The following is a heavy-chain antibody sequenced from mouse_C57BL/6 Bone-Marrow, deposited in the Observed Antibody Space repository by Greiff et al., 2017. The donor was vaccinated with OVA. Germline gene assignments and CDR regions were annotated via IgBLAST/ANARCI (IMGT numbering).Heavy chain of an antibody. CDR2: IYPGSGST. J-gene: IGHJ1*03. D-gene: IGHD2-1*01. CDR3: ARDGNYSWGFDV. Sequence: QVQLQQPGAELVKPGASVKMSCKASGYTFTSYWITWVKQRPGQGLEWIGDIYPGSGSTNYNEKFKSKATLTVDTSSSTAYMQLSSLTSKDSAVYYCARDGNYSWGFDVWGTGTTVTVSS. V-gene: IGHV1-55*01. CDR1: GYTFTSYW.